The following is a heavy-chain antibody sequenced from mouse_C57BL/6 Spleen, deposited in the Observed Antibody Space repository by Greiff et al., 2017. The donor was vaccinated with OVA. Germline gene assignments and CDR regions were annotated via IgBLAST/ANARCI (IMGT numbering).Heavy chain of an antibody. V-gene: IGHV1-66*01. CDR2: IYPGSGNT. Sequence: VQRVESGPELVKPGASVKISCKASGYSFTSYYIHWVKQRPGQGLEWIGWIYPGSGNTKYNEKFKGKATLTADTSSSTAYMQLSSLTSEDSAVYYCARWELGRDAMDYWGQGTSVTVSS. D-gene: IGHD4-1*01. J-gene: IGHJ4*01. CDR3: ARWELGRDAMDY. CDR1: GYSFTSYY.